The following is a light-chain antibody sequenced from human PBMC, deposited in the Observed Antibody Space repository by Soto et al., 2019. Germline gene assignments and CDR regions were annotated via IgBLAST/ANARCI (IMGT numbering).Light chain of an antibody. Sequence: QSALTQPASVSGSPGQSITISCTGTSSDVGGHDYVSWYQQHPGKAPKLIIYEVRNRPSGVSNRFSGSKSGNTASLTISGLQAEDEADYYCSSYSRTTLVFGTGTKVTVL. CDR1: SSDVGGHDY. CDR3: SSYSRTTLV. V-gene: IGLV2-14*01. J-gene: IGLJ1*01. CDR2: EVR.